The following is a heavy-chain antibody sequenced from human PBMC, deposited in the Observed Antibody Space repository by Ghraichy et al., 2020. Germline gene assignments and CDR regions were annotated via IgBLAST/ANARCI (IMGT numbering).Heavy chain of an antibody. D-gene: IGHD6-13*01. V-gene: IGHV3-23*01. J-gene: IGHJ4*02. CDR2: ISGSGGYT. CDR1: GFTFSSYA. Sequence: GGSLRLSCAASGFTFSSYAMSWVRQAPGKGLEWVSGISGSGGYTYYADSVKGRFTISRDNSKYTLYLQMNSLRAEDTAVYYCAPTIAAAGYWGQGTLVTVSS. CDR3: APTIAAAGY.